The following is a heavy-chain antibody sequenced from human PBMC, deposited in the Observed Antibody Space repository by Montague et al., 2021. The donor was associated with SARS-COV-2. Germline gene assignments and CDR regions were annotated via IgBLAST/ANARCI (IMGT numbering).Heavy chain of an antibody. CDR3: ARFPTSYYYDSKAAPATPDAFDI. J-gene: IGHJ3*02. V-gene: IGHV4-39*01. Sequence: SETLSLTCTVSGGSISSSGYYWGWIRQPPGKGLEWIGCIYYSGSTYYNPSLKGRVTISVYTSKNQFSLKLSSVTAADTAVYYCARFPTSYYYDSKAAPATPDAFDIWGQGTMVTVSS. D-gene: IGHD3-22*01. CDR2: IYYSGST. CDR1: GGSISSSGYY.